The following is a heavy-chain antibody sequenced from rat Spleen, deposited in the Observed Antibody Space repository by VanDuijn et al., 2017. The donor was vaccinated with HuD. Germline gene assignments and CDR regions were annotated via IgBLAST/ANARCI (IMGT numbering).Heavy chain of an antibody. CDR3: ARRHYGYTDYFDY. J-gene: IGHJ2*01. CDR2: ISYGDSSGHSCT. D-gene: IGHD1-9*01. CDR1: GFTFSDYY. V-gene: IGHV5-7*01. Sequence: EVQLVESGGGLVQPGRSLKLSCAASGFTFSDYYMAWVRQAPTKGLEWVATISYGDSSGHSCTYYRDSVKGRFTIARDNAQSTLSLQMDSLRSEDTATYYCARRHYGYTDYFDYWGQGVMVTVSS.